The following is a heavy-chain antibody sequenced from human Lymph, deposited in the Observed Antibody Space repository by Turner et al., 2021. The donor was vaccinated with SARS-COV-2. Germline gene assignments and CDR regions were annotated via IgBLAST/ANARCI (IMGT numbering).Heavy chain of an antibody. Sequence: QVQLVQSGAEVKKPGASVKVSCQASGYTFTRYYMHWVRQAPGQGLEWMGIINPSGGSTTYAQKFQVRVTMTRDTSTSTVYMELSSLRSEDTAVYYCARDPPIQIWVDYFYYGMDVWGQGTTVTVSS. CDR3: ARDPPIQIWVDYFYYGMDV. J-gene: IGHJ6*02. CDR2: INPSGGST. CDR1: GYTFTRYY. D-gene: IGHD5-18*01. V-gene: IGHV1-46*01.